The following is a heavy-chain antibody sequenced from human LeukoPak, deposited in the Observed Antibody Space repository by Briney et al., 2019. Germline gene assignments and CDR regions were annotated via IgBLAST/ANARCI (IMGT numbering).Heavy chain of an antibody. V-gene: IGHV3-48*04. CDR2: ISSSSGTI. Sequence: GGSLRLSCAASGFTFSSYSMNWVRQAPGKGLEWVSYISSSSGTIYYADSVKGRFTISRDNAKNSLYLQMNSLRAEDTAVYYCARDRGRGYSGYDKDYWGQGTLVTVSS. D-gene: IGHD5-12*01. J-gene: IGHJ4*02. CDR1: GFTFSSYS. CDR3: ARDRGRGYSGYDKDY.